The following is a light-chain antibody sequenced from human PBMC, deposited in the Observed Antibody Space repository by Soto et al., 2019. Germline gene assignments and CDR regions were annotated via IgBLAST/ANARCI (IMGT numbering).Light chain of an antibody. Sequence: QSELTQPASVSRSPGQSITISCTGTSSDVGGYNYVSWYQQHPGKAPKLMIYDVSNRPSGVSNRFSGSKSGNTASLTISGLQAEDEADYYCSSYTSSSTLVFGTGTKVTVL. V-gene: IGLV2-14*01. CDR2: DVS. J-gene: IGLJ1*01. CDR1: SSDVGGYNY. CDR3: SSYTSSSTLV.